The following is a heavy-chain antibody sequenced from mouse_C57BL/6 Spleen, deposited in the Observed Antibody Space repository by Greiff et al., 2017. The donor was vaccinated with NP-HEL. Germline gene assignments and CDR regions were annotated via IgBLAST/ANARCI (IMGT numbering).Heavy chain of an antibody. Sequence: VQLQQSGAELVKPGASVKLSCKASGYTFTSYWMQWVKQRPGQGLEWIGEIDPSDSYTNYNQKFKGKATLTVDTSSSTAYMQLSSLTSEDSAVYYCGAWGDAMDYWGQGTSVTVSS. CDR2: IDPSDSYT. CDR3: GAWGDAMDY. J-gene: IGHJ4*01. CDR1: GYTFTSYW. V-gene: IGHV1-50*01.